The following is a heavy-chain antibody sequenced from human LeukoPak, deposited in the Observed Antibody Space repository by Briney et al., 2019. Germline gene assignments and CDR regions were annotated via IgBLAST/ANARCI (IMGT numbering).Heavy chain of an antibody. CDR2: IIPTFGTA. J-gene: IGHJ6*02. Sequence: ASVKVSCKASGGTFSSYAISWVRQAPGQGLEWMGGIIPTFGTANYAQKFQGRVTITADESTSTAYMELSSLRSEDTAVYYCARELPAEYKIVSPYYYYYCGMDVWGQGTTVTVSS. V-gene: IGHV1-69*13. CDR1: GGTFSSYA. D-gene: IGHD2/OR15-2a*01. CDR3: ARELPAEYKIVSPYYYYYCGMDV.